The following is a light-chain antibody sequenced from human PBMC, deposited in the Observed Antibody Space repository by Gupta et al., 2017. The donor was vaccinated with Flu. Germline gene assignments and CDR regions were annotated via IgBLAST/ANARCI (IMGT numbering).Light chain of an antibody. CDR1: QSISSW. CDR3: QQYNSYPWT. Sequence: DIQMTQSPSTLSASVGDRVTLTCRASQSISSWLAWYQQKPGKAPKLLIYKASSLESGAPSRFSGSGSGTEFTLTISSLQPDDFATYYCQQYNSYPWTFGQGTKVEIK. CDR2: KAS. V-gene: IGKV1-5*03. J-gene: IGKJ1*01.